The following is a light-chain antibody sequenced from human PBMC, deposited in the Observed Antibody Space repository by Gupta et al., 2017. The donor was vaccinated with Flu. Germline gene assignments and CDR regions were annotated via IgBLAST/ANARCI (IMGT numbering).Light chain of an antibody. CDR2: GAS. J-gene: IGKJ1*01. V-gene: IGKV3-20*01. CDR3: QQYATSSWT. Sequence: GTLSLSAGERATLSCRASQSVSSGFLSWYRQRPGQAPRLLIYGASKRASGTPDRFSGSGSGTDFTITISRLEPDDFAVYYWQQYATSSWTFGQGTKVEIK. CDR1: QSVSSGF.